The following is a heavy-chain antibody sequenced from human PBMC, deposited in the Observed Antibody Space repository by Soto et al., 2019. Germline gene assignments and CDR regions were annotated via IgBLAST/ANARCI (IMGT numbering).Heavy chain of an antibody. V-gene: IGHV3-7*01. D-gene: IGHD1-26*01. CDR3: ASGWIVCATRPNGLAY. Sequence: PWGSLRLSCAASGFTSGFAFSRYWMSWVRQAPGKGLEWVANIKQDGGEKYYVDSVKGRFTISRDNAKNSLYLQMNSLRAEDTAVYYCASGWIVCATRPNGLAYRGQGTPVTLSS. J-gene: IGHJ4*02. CDR2: IKQDGGEK. CDR1: GFAFSRYW.